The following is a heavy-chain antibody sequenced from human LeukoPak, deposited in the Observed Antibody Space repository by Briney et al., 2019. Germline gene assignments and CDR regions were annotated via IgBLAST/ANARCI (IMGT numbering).Heavy chain of an antibody. J-gene: IGHJ4*02. CDR1: GYTLTELS. CDR2: FDPEDGET. D-gene: IGHD3-22*01. CDR3: AGYYSDSSGYPY. Sequence: ASMKVSCKVSGYTLTELSMHWVRQAPGKGLEWMGGFDPEDGETIYAQKFQGRVTMTEDTSTDTAYMELSSLRSEDTAVYYCAGYYSDSSGYPYWGQGTLVTVSS. V-gene: IGHV1-24*01.